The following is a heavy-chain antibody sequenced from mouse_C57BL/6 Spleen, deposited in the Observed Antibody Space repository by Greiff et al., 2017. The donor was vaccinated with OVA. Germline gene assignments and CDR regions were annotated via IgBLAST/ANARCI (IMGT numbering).Heavy chain of an antibody. CDR3: ARRANYYGSSDWYFDV. CDR1: GYTFTTYP. J-gene: IGHJ1*03. V-gene: IGHV1-47*01. D-gene: IGHD1-1*01. Sequence: VHLVESGAELVKPGASVKMSCKASGYTFTTYPIEWMKQNHGKSLEWIGNFHPYNDDTKYNEKFKGKATLTVEKSSSTVYLELSRLTSDDSAVYYCARRANYYGSSDWYFDVWGTGTTVTVSS. CDR2: FHPYNDDT.